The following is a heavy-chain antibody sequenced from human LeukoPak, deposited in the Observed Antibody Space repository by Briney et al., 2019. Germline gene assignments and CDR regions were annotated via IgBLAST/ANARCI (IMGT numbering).Heavy chain of an antibody. CDR2: ITNSGGDT. J-gene: IGHJ4*02. CDR3: AKGSSSSRPYYFDY. V-gene: IGHV3-23*01. Sequence: PGGSLRLSCAASGFTFSSYAMSWVRQAPGKGLEWVSAITNSGGDTYHADSVKGRFTISRDNSKNTLYLQMNSLRVEDTAVYYCAKGSSSSRPYYFDYWGQGTLVTSPQ. CDR1: GFTFSSYA. D-gene: IGHD6-6*01.